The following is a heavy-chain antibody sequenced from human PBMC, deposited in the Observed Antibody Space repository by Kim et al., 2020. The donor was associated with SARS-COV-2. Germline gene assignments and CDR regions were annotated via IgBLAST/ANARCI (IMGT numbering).Heavy chain of an antibody. CDR2: INPNSGGT. J-gene: IGHJ6*02. CDR3: ARGTYCSGGSCYGDYYYGMDV. Sequence: ASVKVSCKASGYTFTGYYMHWVRQAPGQGLEWMGWINPNSGGTNYAQKFQGWVTMTRDTSISTAYMELSRLRSDDTAVYYCARGTYCSGGSCYGDYYYGMDVWGQGTTVTVSS. CDR1: GYTFTGYY. V-gene: IGHV1-2*04. D-gene: IGHD2-15*01.